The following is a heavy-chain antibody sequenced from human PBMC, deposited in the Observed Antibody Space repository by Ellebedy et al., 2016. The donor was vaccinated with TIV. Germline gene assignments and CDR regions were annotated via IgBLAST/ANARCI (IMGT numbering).Heavy chain of an antibody. CDR2: INHSGST. V-gene: IGHV4-34*01. CDR3: ARLRGDGYNYTIRPRPRYHDYMDV. D-gene: IGHD5-24*01. Sequence: GSLRLXXAVYGGSFSGYYWSWIRQPPGKGLEWIGEINHSGSTNCNPSLKSRVTISVDTSKNQFSLKLSSVTAADTAVYYCARLRGDGYNYTIRPRPRYHDYMDVWGKGTTATVSS. CDR1: GGSFSGYY. J-gene: IGHJ6*03.